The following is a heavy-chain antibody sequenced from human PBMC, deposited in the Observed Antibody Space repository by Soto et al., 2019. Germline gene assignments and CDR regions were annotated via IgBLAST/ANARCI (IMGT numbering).Heavy chain of an antibody. CDR1: GGSFSGYY. V-gene: IGHV4-34*01. J-gene: IGHJ6*02. CDR2: INHSGST. CDR3: ARGRSAEGPYGMDV. Sequence: QVQLQQWGAGLLKPSETLSLTCAVYGGSFSGYYWSWIRQPPGKGLEWIGEINHSGSTNYNPSLKRRVNLSVDTSKNQVSRKLSSVTAADTAVYYCARGRSAEGPYGMDVWGQGTTVTVSS.